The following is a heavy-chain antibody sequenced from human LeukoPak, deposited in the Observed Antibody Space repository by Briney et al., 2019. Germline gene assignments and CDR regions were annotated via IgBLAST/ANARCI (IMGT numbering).Heavy chain of an antibody. Sequence: GGSLRLSCAASGFTFSNDEMNWVRQAPGKGLEWVSYISSSGSTTFYADSVKGRFTISRDNAKNSLFLQMNSLRAEDTAVYYRARDGSAWFDYWGQGALVTVSS. CDR2: ISSSGSTT. D-gene: IGHD6-25*01. V-gene: IGHV3-48*03. CDR3: ARDGSAWFDY. CDR1: GFTFSNDE. J-gene: IGHJ5*01.